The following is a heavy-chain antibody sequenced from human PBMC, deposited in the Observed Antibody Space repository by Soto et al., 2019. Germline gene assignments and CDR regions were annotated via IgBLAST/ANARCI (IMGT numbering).Heavy chain of an antibody. D-gene: IGHD3-22*01. V-gene: IGHV1-69*06. CDR1: GGTFSSYA. CDR3: ARDDDYYDSGSPDYYYYGMDV. Sequence: GASVKVSCKASGGTFSSYAISWVRQAPGQGLEWMGGIIPIFGTANYAQKFQGRVTITADKSTSTAYMELSSLRSEDTAVYYCARDDDYYDSGSPDYYYYGMDVWGQGXTVTVYS. J-gene: IGHJ6*02. CDR2: IIPIFGTA.